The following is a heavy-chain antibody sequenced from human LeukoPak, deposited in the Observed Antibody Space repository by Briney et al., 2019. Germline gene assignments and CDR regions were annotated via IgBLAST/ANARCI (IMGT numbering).Heavy chain of an antibody. V-gene: IGHV4-31*03. J-gene: IGHJ4*02. Sequence: SETLSLTCTVSGGSISSGGYYWSWIRQHPGKGLEWIGYIYYSGSTYYNPSLKSRVTISVDTSKNQFSLRLSSVTAADTAVYYCARAPGVLRYFDWPLTFDYWGQGTLFTVSS. CDR2: IYYSGST. D-gene: IGHD3-9*01. CDR3: ARAPGVLRYFDWPLTFDY. CDR1: GGSISSGGYY.